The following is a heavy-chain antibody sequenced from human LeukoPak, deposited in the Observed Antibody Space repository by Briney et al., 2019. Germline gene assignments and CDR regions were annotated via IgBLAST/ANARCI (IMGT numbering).Heavy chain of an antibody. D-gene: IGHD3-10*01. CDR3: ASVAHSHYVSGKYYYDRDV. CDR2: IYSGGNT. J-gene: IGHJ6*03. CDR1: GFTVSSNY. Sequence: GGSLRLSCAGSGFTVSSNYMSWVRQAPGKGLEWVSVIYSGGNTYYADSVKGRFTISRDASENTLSLQMINLRAEDTAIYYCASVAHSHYVSGKYYYDRDVWGEGTTVTVSS. V-gene: IGHV3-66*01.